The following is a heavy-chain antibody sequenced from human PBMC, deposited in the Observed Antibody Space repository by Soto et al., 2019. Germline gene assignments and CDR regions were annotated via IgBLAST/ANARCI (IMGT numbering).Heavy chain of an antibody. CDR2: IYSGGST. D-gene: IGHD3-9*01. V-gene: IGHV3-53*01. CDR3: ARGGLRYFDWVHAFDI. CDR1: GFTVSSNY. Sequence: GGSLRLSCAASGFTVSSNYMSWVRQAPGKGLEWVSVIYSGGSTYYADSVKGRFTISRDNSKNTLYLQMNSLRAEDTAVYYCARGGLRYFDWVHAFDIWGQGTMVTVSS. J-gene: IGHJ3*02.